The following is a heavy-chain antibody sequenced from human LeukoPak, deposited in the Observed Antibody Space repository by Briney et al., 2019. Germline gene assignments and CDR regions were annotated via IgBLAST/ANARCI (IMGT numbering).Heavy chain of an antibody. CDR1: GGSISSYY. J-gene: IGHJ4*02. CDR3: ARNGYGYHFDY. D-gene: IGHD5-18*01. Sequence: SETLSLTCTVSGGSISSYYWSWIRQPPGKGLEWIGYIYYSGSTNYNPSLKSRVTISVDTSKNQFSLKLSSVTAADAAVYYCARNGYGYHFDYWGQGTLVTVSS. CDR2: IYYSGST. V-gene: IGHV4-59*01.